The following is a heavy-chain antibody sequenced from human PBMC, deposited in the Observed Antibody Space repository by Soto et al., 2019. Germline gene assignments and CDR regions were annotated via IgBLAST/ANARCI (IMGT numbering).Heavy chain of an antibody. D-gene: IGHD2-2*01. CDR3: ARDFQHLG. Sequence: GGSLRLSCAASGFTFSSYWMHWVRQAPGKGLVWVSGIKTDGSDTRYADFVKGRFTISRDNAENILYLQMNSLRAEDTAVYYCARDFQHLGWGQGTLVTGSS. J-gene: IGHJ4*02. CDR1: GFTFSSYW. CDR2: IKTDGSDT. V-gene: IGHV3-74*01.